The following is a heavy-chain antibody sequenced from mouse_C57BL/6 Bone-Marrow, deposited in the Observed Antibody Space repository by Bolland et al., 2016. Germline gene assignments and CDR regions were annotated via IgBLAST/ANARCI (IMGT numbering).Heavy chain of an antibody. V-gene: IGHV1-36*01. J-gene: IGHJ2*01. D-gene: IGHD2-10*01. CDR2: GGT. CDR3: ARGGAFLPWGYFDY. Sequence: GGTSYNQKFKGKATLTVDTSSSTAYMELNSLTSEDSAVYYCARGGAFLPWGYFDYWGQGTT.